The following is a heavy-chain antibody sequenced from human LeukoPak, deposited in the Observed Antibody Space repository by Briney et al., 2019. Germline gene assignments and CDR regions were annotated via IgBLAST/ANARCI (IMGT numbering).Heavy chain of an antibody. D-gene: IGHD5-18*01. CDR2: MNPNSGNT. V-gene: IGHV1-8*01. Sequence: GASVKVSCKASGYIFTNYDINWVRQATGQGLEWMGWMNPNSGNTGFAQKFQGRVTMTKNTSKSTAYMELSSLTSEDWAVYYCARARGYSYGYSDYWGQGTLVTVSS. CDR3: ARARGYSYGYSDY. CDR1: GYIFTNYD. J-gene: IGHJ4*02.